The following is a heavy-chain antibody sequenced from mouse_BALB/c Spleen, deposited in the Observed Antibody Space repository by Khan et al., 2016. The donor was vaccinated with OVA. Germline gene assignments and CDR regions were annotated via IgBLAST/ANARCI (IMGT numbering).Heavy chain of an antibody. CDR1: GYSITSGYF. CDR3: ERGGSSGPAWFAY. V-gene: IGHV3-6*02. Sequence: EVQLQESGPGLVKPSQSLSLTCSVTGYSITSGYFWNWIRQFPGNKLEWMGYIRYDGNSNYNPSLKNRISITRDTSKNQFFLKLNSVTPEDTATXSCERGGSSGPAWFAYWGQGTLVTVSA. J-gene: IGHJ3*01. CDR2: IRYDGNS. D-gene: IGHD3-1*01.